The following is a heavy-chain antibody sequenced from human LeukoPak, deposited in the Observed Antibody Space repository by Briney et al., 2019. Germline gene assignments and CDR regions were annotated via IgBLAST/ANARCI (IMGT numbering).Heavy chain of an antibody. D-gene: IGHD5-12*01. Sequence: GASVKVSCKASGYTFTDYYMHWVRQAPGQGLEWMGWINPDSGDTYYAQTFQGRVTMTRDTSISTAYMELRRLTSDDTAVYYCARNKAMVPTTYYFDYWGQGTLVTVSS. CDR2: INPDSGDT. CDR3: ARNKAMVPTTYYFDY. J-gene: IGHJ4*02. CDR1: GYTFTDYY. V-gene: IGHV1-2*02.